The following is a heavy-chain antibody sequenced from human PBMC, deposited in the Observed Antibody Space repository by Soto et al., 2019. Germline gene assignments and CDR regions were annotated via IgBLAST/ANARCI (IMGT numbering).Heavy chain of an antibody. V-gene: IGHV4-31*03. CDR2: IYYSGST. Sequence: SETISLTCTVAGGYISGGGYYWSWIRQHPGKGLEWIGYIYYSGSTYYNPSLKSRVTISVDTSKNQFSLKLSSLRSEDTAVYYCARTLYGDNVDYWGQGTLVTVSS. J-gene: IGHJ4*02. CDR1: GGYISGGGYY. CDR3: ARTLYGDNVDY. D-gene: IGHD4-17*01.